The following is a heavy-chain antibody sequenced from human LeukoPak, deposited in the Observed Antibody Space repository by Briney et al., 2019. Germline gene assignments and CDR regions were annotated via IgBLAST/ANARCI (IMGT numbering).Heavy chain of an antibody. V-gene: IGHV4-39*07. CDR2: IYYSGST. Sequence: SETLSLTCTVSGGSISSSSYYWGWIRQPPGKGLEWIGSIYYSGSTYYNPSLKSRVTISADTSKKQFSLKLRSVTAADTAVYYCARKGGGQLVNTRRWFDPWGQGTLVTVSS. CDR1: GGSISSSSYY. J-gene: IGHJ5*02. D-gene: IGHD6-13*01. CDR3: ARKGGGQLVNTRRWFDP.